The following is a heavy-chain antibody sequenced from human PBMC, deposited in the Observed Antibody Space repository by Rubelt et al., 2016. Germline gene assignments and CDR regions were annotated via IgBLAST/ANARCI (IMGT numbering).Heavy chain of an antibody. CDR1: GGSISSSSYY. CDR2: IYYRGST. Sequence: QLQLQESGPGLVKPSETLSLTCTVSGGSISSSSYYWGWIRQPPGKGLEWIGSIYYRGSTYYKPSLKSRVTIAVDTSKNQFSLKLSSVTAADTAVYYCARAVSYYDSSGYGYYYYMDVWGKGTTVTVSS. J-gene: IGHJ6*03. D-gene: IGHD3-22*01. V-gene: IGHV4-39*07. CDR3: ARAVSYYDSSGYGYYYYMDV.